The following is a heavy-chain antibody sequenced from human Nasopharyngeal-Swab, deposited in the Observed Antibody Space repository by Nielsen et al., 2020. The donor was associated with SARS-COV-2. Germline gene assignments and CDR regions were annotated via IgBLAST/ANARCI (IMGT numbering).Heavy chain of an antibody. CDR2: INHSGST. CDR3: ARVPPIAVAGKGVDV. D-gene: IGHD6-19*01. Sequence: SQTLSPTCAVYGGPSSGYYWSWIRQLPGKGLEWFGEINHSGSTNYNPSLKSPVTISVDTSKNKFSLKLSSVTAANTAVYYCARVPPIAVAGKGVDVWGQGTTVTVSS. CDR1: GGPSSGYY. J-gene: IGHJ6*02. V-gene: IGHV4-34*01.